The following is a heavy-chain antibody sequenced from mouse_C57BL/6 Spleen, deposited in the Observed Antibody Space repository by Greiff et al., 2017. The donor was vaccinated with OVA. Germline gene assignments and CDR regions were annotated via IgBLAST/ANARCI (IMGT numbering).Heavy chain of an antibody. CDR2: IDPSDSET. J-gene: IGHJ2*01. D-gene: IGHD3-2*02. Sequence: QVQLKQPGAELVRPGSSVKLSCKASGYTFTSYWMHWVKQRPIQGLEWIGNIDPSDSETHYNQKFKDKATLTVDKSSSTAYMQLSSLTSEDSAVYYCARKGSSGYRYYFDYWGQGTTLTVSS. V-gene: IGHV1-52*01. CDR3: ARKGSSGYRYYFDY. CDR1: GYTFTSYW.